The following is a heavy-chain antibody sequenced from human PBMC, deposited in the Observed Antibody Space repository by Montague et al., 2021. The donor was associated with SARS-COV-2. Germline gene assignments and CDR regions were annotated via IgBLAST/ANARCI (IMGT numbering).Heavy chain of an antibody. Sequence: SETLSLTCTVSGDSISYFYWSWMRQPAGKGLEWIGRVSSSGSTNYNPSRNSRVTMSADTTKKQFSRRLSPVTAADTAVYYCAREVVAAPGTFDYWGQGTLVTVSS. CDR1: GDSISYFY. V-gene: IGHV4-4*07. J-gene: IGHJ4*02. CDR2: VSSSGST. CDR3: AREVVAAPGTFDY. D-gene: IGHD6-13*01.